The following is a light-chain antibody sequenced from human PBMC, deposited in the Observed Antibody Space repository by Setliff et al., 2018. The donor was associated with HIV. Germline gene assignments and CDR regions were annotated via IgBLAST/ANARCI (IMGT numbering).Light chain of an antibody. J-gene: IGLJ2*01. CDR3: QSADSSDTYVV. V-gene: IGLV3-25*03. Sequence: SYELTQAPSVSLSPGQTARITCSGDALPKQYASWYQQKPGQAPVLVKYKDTERPSGIPERFSGSSSGTRVTLTISGVQAEDEADYYCQSADSSDTYVVFGGGTKVTVL. CDR1: ALPKQY. CDR2: KDT.